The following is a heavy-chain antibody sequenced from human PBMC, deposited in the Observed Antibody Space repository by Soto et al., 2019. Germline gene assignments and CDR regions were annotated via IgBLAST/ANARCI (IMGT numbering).Heavy chain of an antibody. CDR1: GGSISSYY. CDR2: IYYSGST. V-gene: IGHV4-59*01. D-gene: IGHD3-3*01. Sequence: SETLSLTCTVSGGSISSYYWSWIRQPPGKGLEWIGYIYYSGSTNYNPSLKSRVTISVDTSKNQFSLKLSSVTAAETAVYYCARLSLEYYDFWSGYSEDYYYYGMDVWGQGTTVTVSS. J-gene: IGHJ6*02. CDR3: ARLSLEYYDFWSGYSEDYYYYGMDV.